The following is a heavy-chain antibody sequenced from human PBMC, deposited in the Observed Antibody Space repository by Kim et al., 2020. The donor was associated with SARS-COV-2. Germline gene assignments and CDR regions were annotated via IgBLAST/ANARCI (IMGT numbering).Heavy chain of an antibody. J-gene: IGHJ4*02. D-gene: IGHD1-26*01. V-gene: IGHV3-30*18. CDR2: ISYDGSNK. CDR3: AKSFSGSYFGYDY. Sequence: LSLTCVASGFPFNTYGMHWVRQAPGKGLEWVAVISYDGSNKYYADSVKGRFTISRDNSKNTLYLQMNSLRIEDTAVYYCAKSFSGSYFGYDYWGQGTLVTVSS. CDR1: GFPFNTYG.